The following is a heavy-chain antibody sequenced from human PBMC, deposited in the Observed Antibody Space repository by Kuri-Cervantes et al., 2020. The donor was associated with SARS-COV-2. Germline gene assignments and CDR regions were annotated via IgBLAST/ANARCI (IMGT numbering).Heavy chain of an antibody. V-gene: IGHV3-30-3*01. CDR3: ARGESPTTYYYDSNYYFDY. CDR1: GFTFSTYA. J-gene: IGHJ4*02. Sequence: GESLKISCAASGFTFSTYAMHWVRQAPGKGLEWVAIISYDGSNKYFADSVKGRFTISRDNSKNTLYLQMNSLRAEDTAMYYCARGESPTTYYYDSNYYFDYWGQGTLVTVSS. D-gene: IGHD3-22*01. CDR2: ISYDGSNK.